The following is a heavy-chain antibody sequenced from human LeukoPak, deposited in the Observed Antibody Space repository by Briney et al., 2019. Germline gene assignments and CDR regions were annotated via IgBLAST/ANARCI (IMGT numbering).Heavy chain of an antibody. V-gene: IGHV4-4*07. J-gene: IGHJ6*02. D-gene: IGHD3-22*01. CDR3: ARVYDSSGYKPSGYYGMDV. Sequence: PSETLSLTRTVSGGSISSYYWSWIRQPAGKGLEWIGRIYTSGSTNYNPSLKSRVTMSVDTSKNQFSLKLSSVTAADTAVYYCARVYDSSGYKPSGYYGMDVWGQGTTVTVSS. CDR1: GGSISSYY. CDR2: IYTSGST.